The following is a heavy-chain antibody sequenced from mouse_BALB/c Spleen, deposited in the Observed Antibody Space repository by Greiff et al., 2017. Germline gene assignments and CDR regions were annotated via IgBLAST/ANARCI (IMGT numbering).Heavy chain of an antibody. Sequence: EVQRVESGGGLVQPGGSLKLSCAASGFTFSSYGMSWVRQTPDKRLELVATINSNGGSTYYPDSVKGRFTISRDNAKNTLYLQMSSLKSEDTAMYYCARDYYGYAAMDYWGQGTSVTVSS. D-gene: IGHD1-2*01. J-gene: IGHJ4*01. CDR1: GFTFSSYG. V-gene: IGHV5-6-3*01. CDR2: INSNGGST. CDR3: ARDYYGYAAMDY.